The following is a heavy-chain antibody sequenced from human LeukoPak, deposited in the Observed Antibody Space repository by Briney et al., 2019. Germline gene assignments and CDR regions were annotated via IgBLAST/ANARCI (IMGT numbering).Heavy chain of an antibody. D-gene: IGHD3-22*01. J-gene: IGHJ4*02. CDR3: AREKDYYESSGYYYTLGFDY. Sequence: SETLSLTRTVSGGSISSYYWNWIWQPPGKGLEWIGYVSYSGSTNYNPSLKSRVTISVDTSKNQFSLKLSSVTAADTAVYYCAREKDYYESSGYYYTLGFDYWDEGTLVTVSS. CDR1: GGSISSYY. V-gene: IGHV4-59*01. CDR2: VSYSGST.